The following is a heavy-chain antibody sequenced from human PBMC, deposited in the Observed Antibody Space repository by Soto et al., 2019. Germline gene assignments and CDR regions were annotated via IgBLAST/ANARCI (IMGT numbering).Heavy chain of an antibody. J-gene: IGHJ4*02. Sequence: LSLTCAVSGDSISSYYWSWIRQPAGKGLEWIGRIYTSGSTTYNPSLKSRVTMSVDTPKKQFSLKLSSVTAADTAVYYCSRVTGYSAYAFDYRGQATLVTVSS. V-gene: IGHV4-4*07. D-gene: IGHD5-12*01. CDR3: SRVTGYSAYAFDY. CDR1: GDSISSYY. CDR2: IYTSGST.